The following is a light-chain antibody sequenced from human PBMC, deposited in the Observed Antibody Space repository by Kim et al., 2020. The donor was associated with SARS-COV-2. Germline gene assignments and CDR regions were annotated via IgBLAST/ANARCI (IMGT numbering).Light chain of an antibody. J-gene: IGKJ2*01. V-gene: IGKV3-20*01. Sequence: SLSPGERATLSCRASQSVTSNYLAWYQHKPGQAPRLLIYGASSRATGIPDRFSGSGSGTDFTLTISRLEPEDFAVYYCHQYGSSSSFGQGTKLEI. CDR1: QSVTSNY. CDR2: GAS. CDR3: HQYGSSSS.